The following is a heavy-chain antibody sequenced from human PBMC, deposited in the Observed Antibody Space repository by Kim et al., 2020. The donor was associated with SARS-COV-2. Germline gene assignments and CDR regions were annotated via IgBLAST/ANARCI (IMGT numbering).Heavy chain of an antibody. J-gene: IGHJ5*02. Sequence: KGRFTISRDNAKNSLYLQRNSLRAEDTALYYCAKDMVQWAVPAARPLFDPWGQGTLVTVSS. D-gene: IGHD2-2*01. CDR3: AKDMVQWAVPAARPLFDP. V-gene: IGHV3-9*01.